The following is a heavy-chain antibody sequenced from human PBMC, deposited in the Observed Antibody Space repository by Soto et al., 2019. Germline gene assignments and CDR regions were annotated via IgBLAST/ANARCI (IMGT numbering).Heavy chain of an antibody. Sequence: PGESLKISCEGSGYSFTSYWIAWVRQMPGKGLEFMGIIYPADSDTRYSPSFQGQVTISVDKSNSNAYLQWSSLKASDTAMYYCAMFGAGCSSTSCYPHYYYYMDVWGKGTTVTVSS. J-gene: IGHJ6*03. V-gene: IGHV5-51*01. CDR2: IYPADSDT. CDR3: AMFGAGCSSTSCYPHYYYYMDV. CDR1: GYSFTSYW. D-gene: IGHD2-2*01.